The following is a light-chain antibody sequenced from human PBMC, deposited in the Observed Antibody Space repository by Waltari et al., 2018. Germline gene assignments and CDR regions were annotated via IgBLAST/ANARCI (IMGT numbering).Light chain of an antibody. V-gene: IGLV3-10*01. J-gene: IGLJ2*01. Sequence: SYELTQPPSVSVSPGQPPRIPCSGDALPQQYVYWYQQKSGQAPVLVIYEDTERPSGIPERFSGSSSGTMATLTISGAQVEDEADYYCYSGDDSGNQEVFGGGTKLTVL. CDR3: YSGDDSGNQEV. CDR2: EDT. CDR1: ALPQQY.